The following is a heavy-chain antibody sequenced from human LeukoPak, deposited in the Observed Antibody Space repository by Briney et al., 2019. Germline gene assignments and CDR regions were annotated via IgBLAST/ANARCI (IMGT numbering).Heavy chain of an antibody. J-gene: IGHJ4*02. Sequence: GGSLRLSCAASELIFSSYGMHWVRQAPGKGLEWVAVIASDGSNKYYADSVKGRFTISRDNSKKTLYLQMNSLRAEDSAFYYCAKGSSGSHYPPLDSWGQGTLVTVSS. CDR1: ELIFSSYG. CDR2: IASDGSNK. V-gene: IGHV3-30*18. CDR3: AKGSSGSHYPPLDS. D-gene: IGHD1-26*01.